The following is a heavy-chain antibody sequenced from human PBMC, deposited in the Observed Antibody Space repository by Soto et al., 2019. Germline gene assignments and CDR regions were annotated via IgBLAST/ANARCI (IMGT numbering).Heavy chain of an antibody. CDR1: GYTFTGYY. CDR3: AREMGRRYCSSTSCRKQYYYGMDV. J-gene: IGHJ6*02. Sequence: ASVKVSCKASGYTFTGYYMHWVRQAPGQGLEWMGWINPNSGGTNYAQKFQGRVTMTRDTSISTAYMELSRLRSDDTAVYYCAREMGRRYCSSTSCRKQYYYGMDVWGQGTTVIVSS. D-gene: IGHD2-2*01. CDR2: INPNSGGT. V-gene: IGHV1-2*02.